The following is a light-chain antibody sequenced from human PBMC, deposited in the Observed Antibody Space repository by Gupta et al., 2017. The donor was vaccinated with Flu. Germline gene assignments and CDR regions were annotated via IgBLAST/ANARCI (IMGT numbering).Light chain of an antibody. Sequence: GERATLSCRASQSVGSYLGWYQQKPGQAPRLLIYDASNRATGIPARFSGSGSGTDFTLTISSLEPEDFAVYYCQQRANWPLTFGGGTRVDI. CDR3: QQRANWPLT. J-gene: IGKJ4*01. CDR2: DAS. CDR1: QSVGSY. V-gene: IGKV3-11*01.